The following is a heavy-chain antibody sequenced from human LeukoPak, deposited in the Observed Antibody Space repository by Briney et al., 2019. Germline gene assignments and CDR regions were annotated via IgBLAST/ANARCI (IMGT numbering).Heavy chain of an antibody. CDR3: ARYYYDSSGYPHGFDY. J-gene: IGHJ4*02. CDR2: IRYDGSNK. D-gene: IGHD3-22*01. V-gene: IGHV3-30*02. Sequence: PGGSLRLSCAASGFTFSSYGMHWVRQAPGKGLEWVAFIRYDGSNKYYADSVKGRFTISRDNAKNTLYLQMNSLRAEDTAVYYCARYYYDSSGYPHGFDYWGQGTLVTVSS. CDR1: GFTFSSYG.